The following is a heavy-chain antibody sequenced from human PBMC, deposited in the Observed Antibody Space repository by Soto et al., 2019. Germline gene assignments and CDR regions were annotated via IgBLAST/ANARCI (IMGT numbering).Heavy chain of an antibody. D-gene: IGHD3-3*01. J-gene: IGHJ4*02. Sequence: SDTLSLTCSSSSVSIVSYYWSWIRQPPGKGLGWIGYVYYSGTTKYNPSLKSRATISVDTSKNQFSLKLSSVTAADTAVYYCARSFGVVLMGGLGMIDYWGQGTRVT. V-gene: IGHV4-59*07. CDR2: VYYSGTT. CDR1: SVSIVSYY. CDR3: ARSFGVVLMGGLGMIDY.